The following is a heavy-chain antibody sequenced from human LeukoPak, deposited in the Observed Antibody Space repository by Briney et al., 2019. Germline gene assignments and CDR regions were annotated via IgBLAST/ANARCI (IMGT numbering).Heavy chain of an antibody. CDR3: ARGDFWSGDYTDAFDV. D-gene: IGHD3-3*01. CDR2: IKPDGSEK. J-gene: IGHJ3*01. CDR1: GFTFSNYW. V-gene: IGHV3-7*04. Sequence: PGGSLRLSCAASGFTFSNYWMSWVRQAPGKGLEWVANIKPDGSEKYYVDSVKGRFSISRDNFRNALYLQMNSLRVGDTALYYCARGDFWSGDYTDAFDVWGQGTMVTVSS.